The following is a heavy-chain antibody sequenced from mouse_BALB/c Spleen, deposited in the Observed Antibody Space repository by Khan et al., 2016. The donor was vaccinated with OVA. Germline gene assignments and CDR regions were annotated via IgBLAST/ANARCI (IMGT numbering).Heavy chain of an antibody. Sequence: VQLKESGPGLVKPSQSLSLTCTVTGYSITSDYAWNWIRQFPGNKLEWMGYIRYSGSTNYNPSLKSRISITRDTSKNQFFLQLNSVTTEDTATYYCARDGSRYNYAMDYWGQGTLVTVSA. CDR3: ARDGSRYNYAMDY. V-gene: IGHV3-2*02. CDR1: GYSITSDYA. J-gene: IGHJ4*01. CDR2: IRYSGST. D-gene: IGHD2-3*01.